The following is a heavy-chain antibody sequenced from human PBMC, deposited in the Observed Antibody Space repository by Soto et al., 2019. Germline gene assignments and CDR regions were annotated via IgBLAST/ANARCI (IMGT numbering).Heavy chain of an antibody. CDR1: GGSISSSSYY. D-gene: IGHD3-9*01. Sequence: TVSGGSISSSSYYWGWIRQPPGKGLEWIGSIYYSGSTYYNPSLKNRVTISVDTSKNQFSLKLSSVTAADTAVYYCARHPVGYYDILTGYPNYYYYGMDVWGQGTTVTVSS. CDR2: IYYSGST. V-gene: IGHV4-39*01. J-gene: IGHJ6*02. CDR3: ARHPVGYYDILTGYPNYYYYGMDV.